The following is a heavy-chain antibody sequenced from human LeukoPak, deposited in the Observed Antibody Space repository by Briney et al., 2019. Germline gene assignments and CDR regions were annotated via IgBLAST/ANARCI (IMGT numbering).Heavy chain of an antibody. D-gene: IGHD5-18*01. CDR3: AKDTTAMVTRPLYYYYYGMDV. CDR1: GFTFSSYG. J-gene: IGHJ6*02. Sequence: GRSLRLSCAASGFTFSSYGMHWVRQAPGKGLEWVAVISYDGSNKYYADSVKGRFTISRDHSKNTLYLQMNSLRAEDTAVYYCAKDTTAMVTRPLYYYYYGMDVWGQGTTVTVSS. V-gene: IGHV3-30*18. CDR2: ISYDGSNK.